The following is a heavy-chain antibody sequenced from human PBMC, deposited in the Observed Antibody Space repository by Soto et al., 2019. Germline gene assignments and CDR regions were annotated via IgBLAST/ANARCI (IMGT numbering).Heavy chain of an antibody. V-gene: IGHV3-30*18. D-gene: IGHD4-4*01. CDR3: AKDGNPYYYFPSGMDV. CDR2: ISNDGSDI. CDR1: GFTFNNFG. J-gene: IGHJ6*02. Sequence: GSLRLSCAASGFTFNNFGIHWVRQAPGRGLEWVAVISNDGSDIYYADSVKGRFIISRDNSKNTLNLQMNSLRPEDTAVYYCAKDGNPYYYFPSGMDVWGQGTTVTVSS.